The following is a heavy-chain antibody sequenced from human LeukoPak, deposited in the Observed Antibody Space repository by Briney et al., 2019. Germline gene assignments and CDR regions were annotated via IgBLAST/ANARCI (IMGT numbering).Heavy chain of an antibody. CDR1: GFTFSSYR. J-gene: IGHJ4*02. Sequence: GRSLRLSCAASGFTFSSYRMHWVRHAPGKGLEWVALIWYDGIKKYYADSVKGRFTISRDNSKNTLYLQMDSLRAEDTAVYYCARDISYGSGYYWGQGTLVTVCS. V-gene: IGHV3-33*01. D-gene: IGHD3-10*01. CDR2: IWYDGIKK. CDR3: ARDISYGSGYY.